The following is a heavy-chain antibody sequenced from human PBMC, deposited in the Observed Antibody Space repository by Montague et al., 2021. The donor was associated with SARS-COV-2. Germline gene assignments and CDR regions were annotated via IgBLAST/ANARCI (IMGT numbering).Heavy chain of an antibody. CDR1: GGSISSGSYY. Sequence: TLSLTCTVSGGSISSGSYYWSWVWQPAGKALEWIGRFYTSGSTNYTPSLKGRVTISVDTSKNQFSLKLSSVTAADTAVCYCARLRGAGLNYFDYWGQGTLVTVSA. J-gene: IGHJ4*02. V-gene: IGHV4-61*02. CDR3: ARLRGAGLNYFDY. D-gene: IGHD4/OR15-4a*01. CDR2: FYTSGST.